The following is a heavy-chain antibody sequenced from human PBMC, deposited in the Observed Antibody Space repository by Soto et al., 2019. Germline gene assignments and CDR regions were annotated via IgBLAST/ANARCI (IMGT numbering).Heavy chain of an antibody. CDR3: ARDTGRIAAAGTYYYKGMDV. CDR2: INHSGST. J-gene: IGHJ6*02. Sequence: SETLSLTCAVYGGSFSGYYWSWIRQPPGKGLEWIGEINHSGSTNYNPSLKSRVTISVDTSKNQFSLKLSSVTAADTAVYYCARDTGRIAAAGTYYYKGMDVWGQGTTVTVSS. D-gene: IGHD6-13*01. V-gene: IGHV4-34*01. CDR1: GGSFSGYY.